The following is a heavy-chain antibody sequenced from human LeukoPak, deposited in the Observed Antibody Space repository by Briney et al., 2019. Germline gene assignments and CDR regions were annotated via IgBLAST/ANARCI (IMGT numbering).Heavy chain of an antibody. J-gene: IGHJ3*02. CDR3: AADSRGYYDSSGYYYVGAFDI. CDR2: IVVGSGNT. Sequence: GTSVKVSCKASGFTFTSSAMQWVRQARGQRLEWIGWIVVGSGNTNYAQKFQERVTITRDMSTSIAYMELSSLRSEDTAVYYCAADSRGYYDSSGYYYVGAFDIWGQGTMVTVSS. D-gene: IGHD3-22*01. V-gene: IGHV1-58*02. CDR1: GFTFTSSA.